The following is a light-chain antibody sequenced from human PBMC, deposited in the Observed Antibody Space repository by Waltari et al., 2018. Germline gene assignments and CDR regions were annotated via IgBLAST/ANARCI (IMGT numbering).Light chain of an antibody. CDR1: SSDVGKYNL. CDR2: EGS. CDR3: FSYAGRATGV. J-gene: IGLJ2*01. Sequence: QSALTQPASVSGSPGQSITISCTGTSSDVGKYNLVSWYQQHPGQAPKLMIYEGSQRPAGGSVRFSGSKSGNTASRTISGLQAEDEADYYCFSYAGRATGVFGGGTKLTVL. V-gene: IGLV2-23*01.